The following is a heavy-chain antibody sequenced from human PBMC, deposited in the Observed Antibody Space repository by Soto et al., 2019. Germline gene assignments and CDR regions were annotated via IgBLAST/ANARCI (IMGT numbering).Heavy chain of an antibody. CDR1: GFAFSTYA. V-gene: IGHV3-23*01. Sequence: PGGSLRLSCAASGFAFSTYAMTWVRQAPGKGLEWVSAIHTYGSTYYADSVKGRFTIPRDNSKNTLYLQMNSLRAEDTAVYYCARSPSGLDYWGQGTLVTVSS. J-gene: IGHJ4*02. CDR3: ARSPSGLDY. CDR2: IHTYGST. D-gene: IGHD1-26*01.